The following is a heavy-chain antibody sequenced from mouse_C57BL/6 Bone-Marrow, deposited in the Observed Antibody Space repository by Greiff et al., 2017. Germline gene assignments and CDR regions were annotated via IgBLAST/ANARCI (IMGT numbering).Heavy chain of an antibody. CDR3: AREAYYSNYVPY. CDR2: ISDGGSYT. D-gene: IGHD2-5*01. Sequence: EVQVVESGGGLVKPGGSLKLSCAASGFTFSSYAMSWVRQTPEKRLEWVATISDGGSYTYYPDNVKGRFTISRDNAKNNLYLQMSHLKSEDTAMYYCAREAYYSNYVPYWGQGTLVTVSA. J-gene: IGHJ3*01. CDR1: GFTFSSYA. V-gene: IGHV5-4*01.